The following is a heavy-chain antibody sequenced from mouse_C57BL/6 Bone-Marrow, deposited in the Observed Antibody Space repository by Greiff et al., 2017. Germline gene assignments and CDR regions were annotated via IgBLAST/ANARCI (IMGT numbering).Heavy chain of an antibody. CDR3: ARERIMVYDGPFAY. D-gene: IGHD1-2*01. J-gene: IGHJ3*01. CDR2: IYPRSGNT. Sequence: QVQLQQSGAELARPGASVKLSCKASGYTFTSYGISWVKQRTGQGLEWIGEIYPRSGNTYYNEKFKGKATLTADKSSSTAYMALRSLTSEDSAVYFCARERIMVYDGPFAYGGQGTLVTVSA. V-gene: IGHV1-81*01. CDR1: GYTFTSYG.